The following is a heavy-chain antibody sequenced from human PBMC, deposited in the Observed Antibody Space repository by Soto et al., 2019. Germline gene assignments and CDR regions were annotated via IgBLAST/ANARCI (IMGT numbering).Heavy chain of an antibody. V-gene: IGHV1-18*01. D-gene: IGHD6-13*01. Sequence: ASVKVSCKASGYTFTSYGISWVRQAPGRGLEWMGWISAYNGNTNYAQKLQGRVTMTTDTSTSTAYMELRSLRSDDTAVYYCARTYSSSSVYYYYGMDVWGQGTTVTVSS. CDR1: GYTFTSYG. J-gene: IGHJ6*02. CDR2: ISAYNGNT. CDR3: ARTYSSSSVYYYYGMDV.